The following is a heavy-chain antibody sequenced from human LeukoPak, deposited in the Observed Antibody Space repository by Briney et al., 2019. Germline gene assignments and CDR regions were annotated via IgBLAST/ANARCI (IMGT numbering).Heavy chain of an antibody. V-gene: IGHV3-21*01. J-gene: IGHJ4*02. CDR1: GFSFSVNS. D-gene: IGHD3-16*02. CDR3: VRHRTASDY. Sequence: TGGSLRLSCAASGFSFSVNSMTWVRQAPGKGLEWVSSISPSSSYIFYSDSLKGRFTISRDNAKNSLYLQMNSLRVEDTAVYYCVRHRTASDYWGLGALVTVSS. CDR2: ISPSSSYI.